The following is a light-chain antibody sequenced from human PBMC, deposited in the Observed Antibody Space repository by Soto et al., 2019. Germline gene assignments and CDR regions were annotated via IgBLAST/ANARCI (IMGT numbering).Light chain of an antibody. CDR1: QTINSDY. Sequence: DIVLTQSPGTLSLSPGERATLSCRASQTINSDYLAWYQQKPGQAPRLLIYGASSRATGIPERFSGSGSGTDLTLTSSRLEPEDFAVYYCQQYGSSPSSFGQGTKVEI. J-gene: IGKJ1*01. V-gene: IGKV3-20*01. CDR2: GAS. CDR3: QQYGSSPSS.